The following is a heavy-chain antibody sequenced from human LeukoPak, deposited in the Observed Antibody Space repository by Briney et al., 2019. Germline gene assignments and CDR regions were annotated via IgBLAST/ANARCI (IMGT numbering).Heavy chain of an antibody. CDR2: IYTSGST. J-gene: IGHJ5*02. V-gene: IGHV4-4*07. CDR3: ARGGGATRYNWFDP. CDR1: GGSISSYY. Sequence: PSETLSLTCTVSGGSISSYYWSWIRQPAGKGLEWIGRIYTSGSTNYNPSLKSRVTMSVDTSKNQFSLKLSSVTAADTAVYYCARGGGATRYNWFDPWGQGTLVTVSS. D-gene: IGHD1-26*01.